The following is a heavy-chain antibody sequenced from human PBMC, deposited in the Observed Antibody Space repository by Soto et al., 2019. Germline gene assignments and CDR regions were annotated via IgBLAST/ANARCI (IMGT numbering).Heavy chain of an antibody. CDR2: IYYSGST. V-gene: IGHV4-31*03. Sequence: SETLSLTCTVSGGSISSGGYYWSWIRQHPGKGLEWIGYIYYSGSTYYNPSLKSRVTISVDTSKNQFSLKLSSVTAADTAVYYCARHFSVDYFDYWGQGALVTVSS. CDR1: GGSISSGGYY. J-gene: IGHJ4*02. CDR3: ARHFSVDYFDY.